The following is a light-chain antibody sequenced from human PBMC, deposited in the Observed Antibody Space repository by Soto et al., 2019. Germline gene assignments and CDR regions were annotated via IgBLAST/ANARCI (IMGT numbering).Light chain of an antibody. J-gene: IGKJ1*01. Sequence: DIQMTQSASSLSASVGDRVTITCRASQGISNYLAWYQQKPGKVPKLLIYAASTLQSGVPSRFSGSGSGTEFTLIISSLQPDDFASYYCQQYGSSSPWTFGQGTKVEIK. CDR2: AAS. V-gene: IGKV1-27*01. CDR3: QQYGSSSPWT. CDR1: QGISNY.